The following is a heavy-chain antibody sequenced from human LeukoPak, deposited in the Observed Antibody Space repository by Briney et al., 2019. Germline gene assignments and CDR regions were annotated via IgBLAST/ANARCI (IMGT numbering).Heavy chain of an antibody. CDR2: IWYDGSNK. CDR1: GFIFRSYS. Sequence: PGGSLRLSGAASGFIFRSYSMHWVRQAPGKGLEWVGVIWYDGSNKYYLDSVKGRFTISRDNSQNTLYLQMKSLRADDTAVYFCARVADTSGWVDFWGQGTLVSVSS. D-gene: IGHD6-19*01. V-gene: IGHV3-33*01. J-gene: IGHJ4*02. CDR3: ARVADTSGWVDF.